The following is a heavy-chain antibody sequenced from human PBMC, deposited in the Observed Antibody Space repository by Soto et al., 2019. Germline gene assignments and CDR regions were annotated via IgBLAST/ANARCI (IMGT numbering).Heavy chain of an antibody. CDR1: GLSPSTSGVG. CDR3: ADSPCTGETCYLFDY. Sequence: QITLKESGPTLVKPTQTLTLTCSISGLSPSTSGVGVGWIRQPPGESLQWLSLIYWDAVQRYNPSLETRPTITRDNFRSQVLLTVTNMDPVDTATYYCADSPCTGETCYLFDYWGQGTLVTVSS. V-gene: IGHV2-5*02. J-gene: IGHJ4*02. CDR2: IYWDAVQ. D-gene: IGHD2-8*02.